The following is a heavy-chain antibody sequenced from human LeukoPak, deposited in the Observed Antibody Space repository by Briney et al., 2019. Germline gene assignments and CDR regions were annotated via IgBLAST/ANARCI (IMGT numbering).Heavy chain of an antibody. CDR2: INPSGGST. Sequence: GGSLRLSCAASGFTFSSYAMHWVRQAPGQGLEWMGIINPSGGSTSYAQKFQGRVTMTRDTSTSTVYMELSSLRSEDTAVYYCARDPHSSSWYDYWGQGTLVTVSS. CDR3: ARDPHSSSWYDY. J-gene: IGHJ4*02. CDR1: GFTFSSYA. D-gene: IGHD6-13*01. V-gene: IGHV1-46*01.